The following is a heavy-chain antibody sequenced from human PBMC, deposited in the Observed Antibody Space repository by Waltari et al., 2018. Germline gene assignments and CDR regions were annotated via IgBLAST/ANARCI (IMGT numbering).Heavy chain of an antibody. D-gene: IGHD3-3*01. CDR3: ARVGDDFWSGYFDY. J-gene: IGHJ4*02. CDR2: ISAYKGYT. Sequence: QVQLVQSGAEVKKPGASVKVSCKASGYTFTSYGINWVRQAPGQGLEWMGWISAYKGYTNHAQKGQGRGTMTTDTSTSTAYMELRSLRSDDTAVYYCARVGDDFWSGYFDYWGQGTLVTVSS. CDR1: GYTFTSYG. V-gene: IGHV1-18*04.